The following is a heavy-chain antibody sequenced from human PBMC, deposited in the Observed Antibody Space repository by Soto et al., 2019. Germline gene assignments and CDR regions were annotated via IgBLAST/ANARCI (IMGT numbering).Heavy chain of an antibody. J-gene: IGHJ6*02. CDR3: AKERPYSGYEDYYYYGMDV. D-gene: IGHD5-12*01. Sequence: SLRLSCAASGFTFSSYGMHWVRQAPGKGLEWVAVISYDGSNKYYADSVKGRFTISRDNSKNTLYLQMNSLRAEDTAVYYCAKERPYSGYEDYYYYGMDVWGQGTTVTVSS. CDR2: ISYDGSNK. CDR1: GFTFSSYG. V-gene: IGHV3-30*18.